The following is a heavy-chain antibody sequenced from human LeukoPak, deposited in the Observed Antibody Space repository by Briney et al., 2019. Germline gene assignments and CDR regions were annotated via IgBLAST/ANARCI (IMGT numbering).Heavy chain of an antibody. D-gene: IGHD3-3*01. CDR1: GGSFSGYY. J-gene: IGHJ4*02. V-gene: IGHV4-34*01. CDR2: INHSGST. CDR3: ARDGSMYYDFWSGHIFDY. Sequence: PSETLSLTCAVYGGSFSGYYWSWIRQPPGKGLEWIGEINHSGSTNYNPSLKSRVTMSVDTSKNQFSLKLSSVTAADTAVYYCARDGSMYYDFWSGHIFDYWGQGTLVTVSS.